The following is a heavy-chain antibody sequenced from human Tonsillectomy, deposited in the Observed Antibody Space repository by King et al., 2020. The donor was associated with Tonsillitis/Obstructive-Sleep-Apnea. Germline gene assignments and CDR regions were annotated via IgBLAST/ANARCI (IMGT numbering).Heavy chain of an antibody. V-gene: IGHV3-30*01. Sequence: VQLVESGGGVVQPGRSLRLSCAASRFTFSSYAMHWVRQVPGKGLEWVAVISYDGGNKYYADSVKGRFTISRDNSKNTLYLQMNSLRAEETAVYYCAREDGYCSGGSCYSKAFDIWGQGTMVTVSS. CDR3: AREDGYCSGGSCYSKAFDI. J-gene: IGHJ3*02. CDR2: ISYDGGNK. CDR1: RFTFSSYA. D-gene: IGHD2-15*01.